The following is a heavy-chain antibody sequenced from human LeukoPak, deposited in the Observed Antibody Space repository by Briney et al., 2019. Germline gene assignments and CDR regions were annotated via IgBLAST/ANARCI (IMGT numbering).Heavy chain of an antibody. CDR2: IYSSGST. Sequence: KPSETLSLTCTVSGGSISGYYWSWIRQPPGKGLEWIGFIYSSGSTNYNPSLKSRVTMSGDTSKNQFSLRLSSVTAADTAVYCCARGRGYCSSISCANFDYWGQGTLVTVSS. D-gene: IGHD2-2*01. J-gene: IGHJ4*02. CDR1: GGSISGYY. V-gene: IGHV4-59*01. CDR3: ARGRGYCSSISCANFDY.